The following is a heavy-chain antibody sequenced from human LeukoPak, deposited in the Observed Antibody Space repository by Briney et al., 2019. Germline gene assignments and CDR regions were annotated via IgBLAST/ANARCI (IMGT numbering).Heavy chain of an antibody. Sequence: GGSLRLSCAASGFTFSSYGMHWVRQAPGKGLERVAFIRYDGGNKYYADSVKGRFTISSDNSKNTLYLQMNSLRAEDTAVYYCARARRSGGITLVRGVKDRGWFDPWGQGTLVTVSS. CDR2: IRYDGGNK. D-gene: IGHD3-10*01. V-gene: IGHV3-30*02. CDR3: ARARRSGGITLVRGVKDRGWFDP. J-gene: IGHJ5*02. CDR1: GFTFSSYG.